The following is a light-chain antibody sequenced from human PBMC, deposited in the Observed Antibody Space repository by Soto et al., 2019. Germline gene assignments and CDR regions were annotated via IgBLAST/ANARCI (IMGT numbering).Light chain of an antibody. CDR2: ATS. CDR3: QHYNNWVLT. CDR1: RSAGNN. Sequence: IVMTQSPAPLSVSLGERVTLPCRASRSAGNNLAWYQQRVGQAPRLVIFATSTRPTGIPARFIGSGSETEFTLTINSLQAEDFAVYYCQHYNNWVLTFGGGTKVEIK. V-gene: IGKV3D-15*01. J-gene: IGKJ4*01.